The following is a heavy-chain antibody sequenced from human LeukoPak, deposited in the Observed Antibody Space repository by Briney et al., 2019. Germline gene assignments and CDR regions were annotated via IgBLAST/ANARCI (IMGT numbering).Heavy chain of an antibody. J-gene: IGHJ5*02. Sequence: ASVKVSCKASGFTFTDYIIHWVRPAPGQRLEWMGWMNAGNGNTKYSQNFQGRVTITRDTSASTAYMELSSLRSEDTAVYYCTREVWGFDPWGQGTLATVSS. CDR1: GFTFTDYI. CDR2: MNAGNGNT. D-gene: IGHD7-27*01. V-gene: IGHV1-3*01. CDR3: TREVWGFDP.